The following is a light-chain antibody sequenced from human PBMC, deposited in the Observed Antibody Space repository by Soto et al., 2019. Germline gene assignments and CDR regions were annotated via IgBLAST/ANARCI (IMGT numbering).Light chain of an antibody. V-gene: IGKV1-39*01. CDR2: AAS. J-gene: IGKJ4*01. CDR1: QSISSY. CDR3: QQSYSTPLLT. Sequence: DIQMTQSPSSLSASVGDRVTITCRASQSISSYLNWYQQKPGKAPKLLIYAASSLKSGVPSRFSGSGSGTDFTLTSSSLQPEDFETYYCQQSYSTPLLTFGGGTKVEIK.